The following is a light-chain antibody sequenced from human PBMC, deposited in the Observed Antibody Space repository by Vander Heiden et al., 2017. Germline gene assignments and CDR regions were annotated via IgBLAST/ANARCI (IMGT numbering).Light chain of an antibody. CDR3: AAWDDSLTGLV. J-gene: IGLJ2*01. CDR1: SSNIGSNA. CDR2: NND. V-gene: IGLV1-44*01. Sequence: QTVLTRPPSTSATDGQRVTISCSGSSSNIGSNAVNWYQQLPGAAPRLLIYNNDQRPSGVPDRFSGSKSGTSASLSVSGLRSDDEADYYCAAWDDSLTGLVFGGGTKLTVL.